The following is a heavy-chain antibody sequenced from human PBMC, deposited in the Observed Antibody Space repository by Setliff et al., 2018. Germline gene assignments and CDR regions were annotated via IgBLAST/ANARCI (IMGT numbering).Heavy chain of an antibody. V-gene: IGHV3-74*01. D-gene: IGHD3-3*01. Sequence: GSLRLSCAVSEFAFSSSWMYWVRQVPGKGLVWVSRINGDGTITNYADSVKGRFTISRDNAKNSLYLQMNSLRAEDTAVYYCARDVYDFRTGLADPWGQGTLVTVSS. CDR2: INGDGTIT. J-gene: IGHJ5*02. CDR1: EFAFSSSW. CDR3: ARDVYDFRTGLADP.